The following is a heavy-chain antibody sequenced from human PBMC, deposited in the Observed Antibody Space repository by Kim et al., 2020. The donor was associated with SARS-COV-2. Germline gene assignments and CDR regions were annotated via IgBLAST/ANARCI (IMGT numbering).Heavy chain of an antibody. CDR3: ARDLTYYYGSGSYDV. V-gene: IGHV1-3*01. J-gene: IGHJ6*02. D-gene: IGHD3-10*01. Sequence: QKFQGRVTITRDTSASTAYMELSSLRSEDTAVYYCARDLTYYYGSGSYDVWGQGTTVTVSS.